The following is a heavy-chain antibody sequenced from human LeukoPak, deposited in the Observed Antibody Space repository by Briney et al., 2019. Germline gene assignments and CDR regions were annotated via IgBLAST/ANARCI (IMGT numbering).Heavy chain of an antibody. CDR1: GGSISSYY. V-gene: IGHV4-59*01. CDR3: GAESERWLVRS. D-gene: IGHD6-19*01. J-gene: IGHJ4*02. CDR2: IYNSGST. Sequence: SETLSLTCTVSGGSISSYYWSWIRQPPGKGLEWIGYIYNSGSTNYNPSLKSRVTISIDTSKNQFSLKLSSVTAADTAVYYCGAESERWLVRSWGQGTLVTVSS.